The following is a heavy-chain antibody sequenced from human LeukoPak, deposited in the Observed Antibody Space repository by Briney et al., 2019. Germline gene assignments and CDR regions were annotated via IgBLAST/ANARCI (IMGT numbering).Heavy chain of an antibody. CDR2: IYTSGST. CDR3: ARDYYDSSGYYSLALGY. V-gene: IGHV4-61*02. CDR1: GGSISSGSYY. Sequence: NPTETLSLTCTVSGGSISSGSYYWSWIRQPAGKGLEWIGRIYTSGSTNYNPSLKSRVTISVDTSKNQFSLKLSSVTAADTAVYYCARDYYDSSGYYSLALGYWGQGTLVTVSS. J-gene: IGHJ4*02. D-gene: IGHD3-22*01.